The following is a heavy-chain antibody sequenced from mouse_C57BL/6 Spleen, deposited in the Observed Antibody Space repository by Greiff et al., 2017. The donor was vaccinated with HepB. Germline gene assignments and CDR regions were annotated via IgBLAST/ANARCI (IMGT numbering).Heavy chain of an antibody. CDR3: ARWCYSPYFDY. Sequence: QVQLQQPGAELVKPGASVKLSCKASGYTFTSYWMHWVKQRPGQGLEWIGMIHPNSGSTNYNEKFKSKATLTVDKSSSTAYMQLSSLTSEDSAVYYCARWCYSPYFDYWGQGTTLTVSS. CDR1: GYTFTSYW. V-gene: IGHV1-64*01. CDR2: IHPNSGST. J-gene: IGHJ2*01. D-gene: IGHD2-12*01.